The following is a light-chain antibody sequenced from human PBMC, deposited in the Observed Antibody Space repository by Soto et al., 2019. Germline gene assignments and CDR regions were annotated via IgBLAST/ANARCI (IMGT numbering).Light chain of an antibody. CDR1: SCNIGTNT. V-gene: IGLV1-44*01. CDR2: NNY. Sequence: QSVLTQPPSASGTPGQRVSVSCSGSSCNIGTNTVNWYQHLPGTAPKLLIHNNYQRPSGVPDRFSGSKSGTSASLAFSGLQSEDEAGYSCAPWADSLNDNVFASGTKVTVL. CDR3: APWADSLNDNV. J-gene: IGLJ6*01.